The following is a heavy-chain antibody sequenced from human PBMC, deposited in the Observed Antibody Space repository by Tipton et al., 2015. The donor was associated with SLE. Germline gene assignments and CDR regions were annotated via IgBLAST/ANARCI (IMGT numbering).Heavy chain of an antibody. CDR1: GFTFSSYA. CDR2: ISGNGRGT. J-gene: IGHJ4*02. V-gene: IGHV3-23*01. Sequence: SLRLSCAASGFTFSSYAMNWVRQAPGKGLEWVSLISGNGRGTYYADSVKGRFSISRDNFENTLYLQMNSLRAEDTGVYICAKDLSFDILTGYYGGIDYWGKGTLVTVSS. D-gene: IGHD3-9*01. CDR3: AKDLSFDILTGYYGGIDY.